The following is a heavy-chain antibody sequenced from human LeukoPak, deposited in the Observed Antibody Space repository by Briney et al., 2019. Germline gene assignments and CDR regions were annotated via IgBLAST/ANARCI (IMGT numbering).Heavy chain of an antibody. V-gene: IGHV3-23*01. CDR3: ARGATDTTRWFDP. Sequence: PGGSLRLSCAASGFTFSSYAMSWVRQAPGKGLEWVSAISGSGGSTYYADSVKGRFTISRDNAKNSLYLQMNGLRADDTATYYCARGATDTTRWFDPWGQGTLVTVSS. D-gene: IGHD1-7*01. CDR1: GFTFSSYA. CDR2: ISGSGGST. J-gene: IGHJ5*02.